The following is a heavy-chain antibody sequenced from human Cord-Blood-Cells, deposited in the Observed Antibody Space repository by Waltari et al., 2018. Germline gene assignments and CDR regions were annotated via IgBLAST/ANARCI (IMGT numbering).Heavy chain of an antibody. V-gene: IGHV1-2*02. CDR1: GYPFPGYF. D-gene: IGHD1-26*01. CDR3: ARVPRGSPGAFDI. CDR2: INPNSGGT. Sequence: QVQLVQSGAEVKNPWASGTVSCKASGYPFPGYFRHWLRQAPGQGLEWMGWINPNSGGTNYAQKFPGRVTMTRDTSISTAYMELSRLRSDDTAVYYCARVPRGSPGAFDIWGQGTMVTVSS. J-gene: IGHJ3*02.